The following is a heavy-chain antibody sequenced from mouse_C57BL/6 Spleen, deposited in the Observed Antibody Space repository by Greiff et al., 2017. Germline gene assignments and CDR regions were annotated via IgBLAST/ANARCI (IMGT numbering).Heavy chain of an antibody. V-gene: IGHV2-5*01. CDR2: IWRGGST. CDR1: GFSLTSYG. J-gene: IGHJ4*01. Sequence: VKLQQSGPGLVQPSQSLSITCTVSGFSLTSYGVHWVRQSPGKGLEWLGVIWRGGSTDYNAAFMSRLSITKDNSKSQVFFKMNSLQADDTAIYYCAKTSPYYYAMDYWGQGTSVTVSS. CDR3: AKTSPYYYAMDY.